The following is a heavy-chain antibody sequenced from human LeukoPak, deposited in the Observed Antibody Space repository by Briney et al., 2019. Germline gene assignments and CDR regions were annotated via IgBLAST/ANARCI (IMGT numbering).Heavy chain of an antibody. CDR1: RFTFSNYA. J-gene: IGHJ4*02. V-gene: IGHV3-30-3*01. CDR2: ISSDGSNK. D-gene: IGHD4-17*01. Sequence: PGGSLRLSCAASRFTFSNYAMHWVRQAPGKGLEWVAVISSDGSNKYYADSVKGRFNISRDNSKNTLSLQMNSLRVVDTAVYYCARDWAYTVTSPPGYWGQGTLVTVSS. CDR3: ARDWAYTVTSPPGY.